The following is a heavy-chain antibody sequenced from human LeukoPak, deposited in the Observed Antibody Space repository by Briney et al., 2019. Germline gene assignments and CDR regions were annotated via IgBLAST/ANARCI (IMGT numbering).Heavy chain of an antibody. Sequence: GGSLRLSCAASGFTFSSYGMHWVRQAPGKGLEWVAFIRYDGSNKYYADSVKGRFTISRDNSKNTLYLQMNSLRAEDTAVYYCAKGRDIVVVPAAWEGAFDIWGQGTMVTVSS. CDR3: AKGRDIVVVPAAWEGAFDI. J-gene: IGHJ3*02. D-gene: IGHD2-2*01. CDR1: GFTFSSYG. V-gene: IGHV3-30*02. CDR2: IRYDGSNK.